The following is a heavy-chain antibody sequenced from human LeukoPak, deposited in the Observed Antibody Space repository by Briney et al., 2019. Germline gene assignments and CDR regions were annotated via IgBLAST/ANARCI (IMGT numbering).Heavy chain of an antibody. CDR2: IYSGGST. CDR3: ARRAVGNSYYYSMDV. J-gene: IGHJ6*03. D-gene: IGHD6-19*01. V-gene: IGHV3-53*01. CDR1: GFTVSSNY. Sequence: GGSLRLSCAASGFTVSSNYMSWVRQAPGKGLEWVSVIYSGGSTYYADSVKGRFTISRDNSKSTLYIQMNSLRAEDTAVYYCARRAVGNSYYYSMDVWGKGTTVTVSS.